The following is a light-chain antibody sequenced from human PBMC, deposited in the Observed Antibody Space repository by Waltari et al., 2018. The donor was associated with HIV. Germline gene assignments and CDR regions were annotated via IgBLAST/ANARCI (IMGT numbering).Light chain of an antibody. Sequence: SSELTTPPSVSVSPGQTARTTCSGDAFQHQYTYWYQQKSGQAPVLIIYKDTERPSVVPEPFSASTSGTIVTLTTGEVQANDEADYYCQSSDNSETNPVVFGGGTKLTVL. J-gene: IGLJ2*01. CDR2: KDT. CDR1: AFQHQY. CDR3: QSSDNSETNPVV. V-gene: IGLV3-25*03.